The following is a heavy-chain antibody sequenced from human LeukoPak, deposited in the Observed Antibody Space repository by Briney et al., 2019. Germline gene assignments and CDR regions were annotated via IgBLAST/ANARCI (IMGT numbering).Heavy chain of an antibody. Sequence: GRSLRLSCAASGFTFSSYGMHWVRQAPGKGLEWVAVIWYDGSNKYYADSVKGRFTISRDNSKNTLYLQMNSLRAEDTAVYYCASSGHTNDYWGQGTLVTVSP. CDR2: IWYDGSNK. D-gene: IGHD6-19*01. J-gene: IGHJ4*02. CDR3: ASSGHTNDY. CDR1: GFTFSSYG. V-gene: IGHV3-33*01.